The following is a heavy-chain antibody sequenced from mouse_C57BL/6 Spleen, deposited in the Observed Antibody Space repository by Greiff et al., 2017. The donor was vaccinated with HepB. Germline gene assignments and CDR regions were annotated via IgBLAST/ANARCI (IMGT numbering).Heavy chain of an antibody. CDR2: INYDGSST. J-gene: IGHJ2*01. CDR3: ARGGLYYSNYEYYFDY. D-gene: IGHD2-5*01. V-gene: IGHV5-16*01. Sequence: EVQLVESEGGLVQPGRSMKLSCTASGFTFSDYYMAWVRQVPEKGLEWVANINYDGSSTYYLDSLKSRFIISRDNAKNILYLQMSSLKSEDTATYYCARGGLYYSNYEYYFDYWGQGTTLTVSS. CDR1: GFTFSDYY.